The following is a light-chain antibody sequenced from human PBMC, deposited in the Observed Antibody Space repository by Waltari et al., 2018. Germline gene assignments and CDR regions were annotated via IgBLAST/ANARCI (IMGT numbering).Light chain of an antibody. Sequence: EIVMTQSPATLSVSPGEVATRSCRASQSVSSDFAWYHQKPGQAPRLLIYGATTRATGIPARFSVRGPGKEFTLTTSGLQSEDFAVYYCQQYNNWPLSTFGQGKRRESK. CDR3: QQYNNWPLST. V-gene: IGKV3-15*01. CDR2: GAT. CDR1: QSVSSD. J-gene: IGKJ5*01.